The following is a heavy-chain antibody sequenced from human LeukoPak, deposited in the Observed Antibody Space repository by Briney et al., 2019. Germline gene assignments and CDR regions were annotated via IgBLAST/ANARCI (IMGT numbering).Heavy chain of an antibody. CDR3: ARGLRYYYYCYMDV. J-gene: IGHJ6*03. V-gene: IGHV3-20*04. D-gene: IGHD3-9*01. CDR1: GFTFDYYG. CDR2: VHWNGDTT. Sequence: GGSLRLSCAASGFTFDYYGMNWLRQAPGKGLDWISCVHWNGDTTNYAASVDGRFTISRDNAKNSLFLPMNCLSAACTACYYFARGLRYYYYCYMDVWGKGTTVTVSS.